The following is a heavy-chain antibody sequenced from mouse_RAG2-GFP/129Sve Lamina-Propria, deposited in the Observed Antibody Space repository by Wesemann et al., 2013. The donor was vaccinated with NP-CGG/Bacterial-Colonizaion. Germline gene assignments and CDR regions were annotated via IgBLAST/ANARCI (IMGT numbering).Heavy chain of an antibody. J-gene: IGHJ3*01. V-gene: IGHV1-26*01. D-gene: IGHD2-5*01. CDR1: GYTFTDYY. Sequence: EVQLQQSGPVLVKPGASVKMSCKASGYTFTDYYMNWVKQSHGKSLEWIGDINPNNGGTSYNQKFKGKATLTVDKSSSTAYMQLSSLTSEDSAVYYCARSGSNYAWFAYWGQGTLVTVSA. CDR3: ARSGSNYAWFAY. CDR2: INPNNGGT.